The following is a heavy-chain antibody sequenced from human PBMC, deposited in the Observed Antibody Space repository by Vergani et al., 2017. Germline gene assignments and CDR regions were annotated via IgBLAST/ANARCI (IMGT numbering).Heavy chain of an antibody. CDR1: GFSFRNAW. CDR2: IKSTFDRGTT. CDR3: TTYPRYCGDRSCYWLRDHHYYGMDV. J-gene: IGHJ6*02. D-gene: IGHD2-21*01. Sequence: EVQLVESGGGIVKPGGSLRLSCVASGFSFRNAWMNWVRRTPGKGLEWVGRIKSTFDRGTTDYAAAVKGRFTISRDDSKNTLFLQMNGLKTEDIGVYYFTTYPRYCGDRSCYWLRDHHYYGMDVWGQGTTVTVSS. V-gene: IGHV3-15*07.